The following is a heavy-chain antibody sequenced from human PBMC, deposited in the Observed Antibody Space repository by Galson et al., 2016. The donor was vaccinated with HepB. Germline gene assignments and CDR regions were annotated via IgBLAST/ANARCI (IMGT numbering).Heavy chain of an antibody. D-gene: IGHD3/OR15-3a*01. Sequence: SVKVSCKASGFTLTSYAIQWVRQAPGQRLEWMGWTNVGNGNTKYSEKFQGRVTITRDTSASTVYMELSSLRSEDTAVYYCAREHDIWTSYAFDIWGQGTMITVSS. CDR2: TNVGNGNT. V-gene: IGHV1-3*01. CDR3: AREHDIWTSYAFDI. CDR1: GFTLTSYA. J-gene: IGHJ3*02.